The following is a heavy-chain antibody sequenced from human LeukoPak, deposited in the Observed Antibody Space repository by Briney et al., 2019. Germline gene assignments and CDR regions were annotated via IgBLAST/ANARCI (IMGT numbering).Heavy chain of an antibody. D-gene: IGHD3-22*01. J-gene: IGHJ4*02. CDR3: ARDDLGRALITMMLGY. V-gene: IGHV3-30-3*01. CDR2: ISYDGSNK. CDR1: GFTFSSYA. Sequence: GRSLRLSCAASGFTFSSYAVHWVRQAPGKGLEWVAVISYDGSNKYYADSVKRRFTISRDNSKNTPYLQMNSLRAEDTAVYYCARDDLGRALITMMLGYWGQGTLVTVSS.